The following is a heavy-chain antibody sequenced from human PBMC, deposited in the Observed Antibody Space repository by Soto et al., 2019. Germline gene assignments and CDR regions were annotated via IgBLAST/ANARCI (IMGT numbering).Heavy chain of an antibody. D-gene: IGHD3-10*01. CDR1: GYTFTTYT. CDR2: INAGNGNT. J-gene: IGHJ4*02. Sequence: QVQLVQAGAEVKKPAASVKVSCKASGYTFTTYTMHWVRQAPGQRLEWMGWINAGNGNTKYSQKFQGRVTITRDTTASTAYIELSSLRSEGMAVYYCARDHYYGSGSYNYFDYWGQGTLVTVSS. V-gene: IGHV1-3*01. CDR3: ARDHYYGSGSYNYFDY.